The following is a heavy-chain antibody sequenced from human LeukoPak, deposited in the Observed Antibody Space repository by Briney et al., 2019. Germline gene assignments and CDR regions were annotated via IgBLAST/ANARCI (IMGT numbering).Heavy chain of an antibody. D-gene: IGHD3-22*01. CDR2: IFYVGDT. V-gene: IGHV4-39*01. Sequence: SETLPLTCTVSGGSITSSSYYWAWIRQPPGKGLEWIGSIFYVGDTYYNPSLESRITISVDTSRNQFSLKLYSVTAADTAVYYCARSDSSRYGWLDPWGRGTLVTVSS. J-gene: IGHJ5*02. CDR3: ARSDSSRYGWLDP. CDR1: GGSITSSSYY.